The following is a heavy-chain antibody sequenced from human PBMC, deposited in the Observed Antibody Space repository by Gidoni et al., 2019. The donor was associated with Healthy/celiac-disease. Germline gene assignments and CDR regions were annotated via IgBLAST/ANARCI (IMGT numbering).Heavy chain of an antibody. D-gene: IGHD4-4*01. J-gene: IGHJ6*02. CDR2: IDWDDDK. V-gene: IGHV2-70*15. Sequence: QVTLRESGPALVKPTQTLTLTCTFSGFSLSPSAMCVSWIRQPPGKALEWLARIDWDDDKYYSTSLKTRLTISKDTSKNQVVLTMTNMDPVDTATYYCARASIWDYSNYTYYYYGMDVWGQGTTVTVSS. CDR3: ARASIWDYSNYTYYYYGMDV. CDR1: GFSLSPSAMC.